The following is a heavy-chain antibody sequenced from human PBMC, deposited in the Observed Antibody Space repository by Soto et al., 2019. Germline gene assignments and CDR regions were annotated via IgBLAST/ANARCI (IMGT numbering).Heavy chain of an antibody. CDR1: GFIFSNVW. J-gene: IGHJ5*01. Sequence: PGGSLRLSCAGSGFIFSNVWMNWVRQAPGKGLEWVGHIKSKGDDGTTDYAAPVKGRFTISRDDSKNTLYLEMNSLQSEDTALYYCNTYGVGATNSWFDPWGQGTLVTVSS. D-gene: IGHD1-26*01. CDR2: IKSKGDDGTT. V-gene: IGHV3-15*01. CDR3: NTYGVGATNSWFDP.